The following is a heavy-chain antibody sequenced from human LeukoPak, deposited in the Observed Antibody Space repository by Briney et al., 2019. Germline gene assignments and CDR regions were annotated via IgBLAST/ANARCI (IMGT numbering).Heavy chain of an antibody. Sequence: PSETLSLTCAVYGGSFSGYYWSWLRQPPGKGLEWIGEINHSGSTNYNPTLKSRVTISVDTSKYQFSLKLSSVTAADTAVYYCARGLDYYDSSGYYHHYFDYWGQRTLVTVSS. J-gene: IGHJ4*02. CDR1: GGSFSGYY. V-gene: IGHV4-34*01. D-gene: IGHD3-22*01. CDR3: ARGLDYYDSSGYYHHYFDY. CDR2: INHSGST.